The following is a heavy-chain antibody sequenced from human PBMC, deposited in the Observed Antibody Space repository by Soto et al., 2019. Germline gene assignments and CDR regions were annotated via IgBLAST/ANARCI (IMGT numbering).Heavy chain of an antibody. J-gene: IGHJ3*02. CDR1: GYTFTGYY. V-gene: IGHV1-2*04. D-gene: IGHD6-19*01. CDR3: ARDIGSWYSSGWGDAFDI. Sequence: ASVKVSCKASGYTFTGYYMHWVRQAPGQGLEWMGWINPNSGGTNYAQKFQGWVTMTRDTSISTAYMELSRLRSDDTAVYYCARDIGSWYSSGWGDAFDIWGQGTMVTVSS. CDR2: INPNSGGT.